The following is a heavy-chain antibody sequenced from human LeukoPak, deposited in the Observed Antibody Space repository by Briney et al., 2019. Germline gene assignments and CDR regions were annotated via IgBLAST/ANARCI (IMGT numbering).Heavy chain of an antibody. V-gene: IGHV1-69*04. D-gene: IGHD2-21*02. CDR3: ARARAGGGDCYRS. J-gene: IGHJ5*02. Sequence: SVKVSCKASGGTFSSYAISWVRQAPGQGLEWMGRIIPILGIANYAQKFQGRVTITADKSTSTAYMELSSLRSEDTAVYYCARARAGGGDCYRSWGQGTLVTVSS. CDR2: IIPILGIA. CDR1: GGTFSSYA.